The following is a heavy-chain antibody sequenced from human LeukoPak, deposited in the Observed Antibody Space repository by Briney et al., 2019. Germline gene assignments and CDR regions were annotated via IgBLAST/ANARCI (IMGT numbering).Heavy chain of an antibody. CDR2: FYYSGNT. CDR1: GGSISSYY. D-gene: IGHD4-17*01. CDR3: ARHPTDDYGDYHWYFDL. J-gene: IGHJ2*01. Sequence: SETLSLTCTVSGGSISSYYWSWIRQPPLKGLEWIGYFYYSGNTNYNPSLKSRVTLSVDTSKNQFSLKLTSVTAADTAVYYCARHPTDDYGDYHWYFDLWGRGTLVTVSS. V-gene: IGHV4-59*08.